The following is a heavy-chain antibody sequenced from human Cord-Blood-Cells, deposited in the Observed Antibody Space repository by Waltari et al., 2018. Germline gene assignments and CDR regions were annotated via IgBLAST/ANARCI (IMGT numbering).Heavy chain of an antibody. J-gene: IGHJ2*01. Sequence: QLQLQESGPGLVKPPETLSLTCTVSGGSISNSSYYWAWIRQLPGKGLEWIGRSYYRWSTHYTTYLKRLVTRSVDTSKNQFSLSLSSVTAADTAVYYCARRKIYSSGWYWYCDLWGRGTLVTVSS. V-gene: IGHV4-39*01. CDR1: GGSISNSSYY. CDR2: SYYRWST. D-gene: IGHD6-19*01. CDR3: ARRKIYSSGWYWYCDL.